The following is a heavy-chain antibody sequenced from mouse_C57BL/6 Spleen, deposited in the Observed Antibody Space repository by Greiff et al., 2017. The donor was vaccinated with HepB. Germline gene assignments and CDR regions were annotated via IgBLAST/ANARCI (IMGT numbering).Heavy chain of an antibody. J-gene: IGHJ1*03. Sequence: QVQLKESGAELVKPGASVKISCKASGYAFSSYWMNWVKQRPGKGLEWIGQIYPGDGDTNYNGKFKGKATLTADKSSSTAYMQLSSLTSEDSAVYFCARSGLLWLRDWYFDVWGTGTTVTVSS. D-gene: IGHD2-2*01. CDR2: IYPGDGDT. CDR3: ARSGLLWLRDWYFDV. CDR1: GYAFSSYW. V-gene: IGHV1-80*01.